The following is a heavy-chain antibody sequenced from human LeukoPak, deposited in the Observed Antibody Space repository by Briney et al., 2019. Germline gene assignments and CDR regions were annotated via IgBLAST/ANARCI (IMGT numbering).Heavy chain of an antibody. Sequence: PGGSLRLSCAGSGFPFSNYGIHWVRQAPGKGLEWVAFIRYDGSNKYYADSVKGRFTISRDNSKNTLYLQMNSLRAEDTAVYYCAKAVGGVVTLPNDYWGQGTLVTVSS. CDR1: GFPFSNYG. V-gene: IGHV3-30*02. J-gene: IGHJ4*02. CDR3: AKAVGGVVTLPNDY. D-gene: IGHD3-3*01. CDR2: IRYDGSNK.